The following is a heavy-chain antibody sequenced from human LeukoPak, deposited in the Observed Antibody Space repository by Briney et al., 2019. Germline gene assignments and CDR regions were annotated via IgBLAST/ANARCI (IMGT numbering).Heavy chain of an antibody. CDR1: GYTFTSYG. Sequence: ASVTVSCKASGYTFTSYGISWVRQAPGQGLEWMGWISAYNGNTNYAQKLQGRVTMTTDTSTSTAYMELSSLRSEDTAVYYCARDSTLGYCSGPWGQGTLVTVSS. CDR2: ISAYNGNT. D-gene: IGHD2-15*01. V-gene: IGHV1-18*01. J-gene: IGHJ5*02. CDR3: ARDSTLGYCSGP.